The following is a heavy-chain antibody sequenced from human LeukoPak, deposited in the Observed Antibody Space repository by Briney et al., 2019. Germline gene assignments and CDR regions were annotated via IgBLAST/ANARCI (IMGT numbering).Heavy chain of an antibody. CDR3: ARDSYGLDY. D-gene: IGHD5-18*01. V-gene: IGHV3-30-3*01. Sequence: PGGSLRLSCAASGFSFSNYAMHWVRQAPGKGLEWVVVISYDGSNKYYADSVKGRFTISRDNSKNTLYLQMNSLRGEDTAVYYCARDSYGLDYWGQGTLVTVSS. CDR1: GFSFSNYA. J-gene: IGHJ4*02. CDR2: ISYDGSNK.